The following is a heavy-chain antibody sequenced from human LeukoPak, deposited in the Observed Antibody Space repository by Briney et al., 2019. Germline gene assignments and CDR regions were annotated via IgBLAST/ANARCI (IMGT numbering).Heavy chain of an antibody. D-gene: IGHD5-12*01. CDR3: ARGHNIVATKPYFDY. CDR2: ISSSSSYT. CDR1: GFTFSDYY. V-gene: IGHV3-11*05. J-gene: IGHJ4*02. Sequence: GGSLRLSCAASGFTFSDYYMSWIRQAPGKGLEWVSYISSSSSYTNYADSVKGRFTISRDNAKNSLHLQMNSLRAEDTAVYYCARGHNIVATKPYFDYWGQGTLVTVSS.